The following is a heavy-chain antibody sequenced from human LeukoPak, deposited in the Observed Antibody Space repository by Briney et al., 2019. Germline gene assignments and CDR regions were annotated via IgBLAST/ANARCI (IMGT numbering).Heavy chain of an antibody. Sequence: SETLSLTCTVSGYSITTAYYWGWIRQAPGKGLEWIGSIYHSGITHYNPSLKSRVTISVDTSKNQFSLRLSSVTATDTAFYYCARQDSAYWGQGTLVTVSS. CDR1: GYSITTAYY. V-gene: IGHV4-38-2*02. CDR2: IYHSGIT. J-gene: IGHJ4*01. CDR3: ARQDSAY. D-gene: IGHD1-26*01.